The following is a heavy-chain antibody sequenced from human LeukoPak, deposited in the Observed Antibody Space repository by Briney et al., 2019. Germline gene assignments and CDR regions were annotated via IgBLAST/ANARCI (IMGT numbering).Heavy chain of an antibody. CDR1: GGTFSSYA. D-gene: IGHD3-16*01. CDR3: ARDVTDNWFDP. CDR2: IIPIFGTA. V-gene: IGHV1-69*13. J-gene: IGHJ5*02. Sequence: ASVKVSCKAPGGTFSSYAISWVRQAPGQGLEWMGGIIPIFGTANYAQKFQGRVTITADESTSTAYMELSGLRSEDTAVYYCARDVTDNWFDPWGQGTLVTVSS.